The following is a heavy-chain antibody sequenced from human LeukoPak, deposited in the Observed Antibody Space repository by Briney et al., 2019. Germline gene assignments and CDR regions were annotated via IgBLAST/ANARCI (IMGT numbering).Heavy chain of an antibody. Sequence: GGSLRLSCAASGFTFSSYEMNWVRQAPGKGLGWVSYISSSRSTISYADSVKGRFTISRDNAKNSLYLQMNSLRVEDTAVYYCARIRSPSGYLRRLKVGHYMDVWGKGTTVTVSS. CDR2: ISSSRSTI. CDR3: ARIRSPSGYLRRLKVGHYMDV. CDR1: GFTFSSYE. V-gene: IGHV3-48*03. J-gene: IGHJ6*03. D-gene: IGHD6-6*01.